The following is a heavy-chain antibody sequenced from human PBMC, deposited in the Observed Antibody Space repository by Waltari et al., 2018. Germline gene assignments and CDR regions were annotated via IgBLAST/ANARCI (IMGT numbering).Heavy chain of an antibody. CDR1: GYSISGCYY. CDR3: ARHSGFWSDFYYDGFDM. D-gene: IGHD3-3*01. Sequence: QVQLQESGPGLVKPSETLSLTCTGSGYSISGCYYWAWIRQPPGKGLEWIGTISYTENIYHNPSLKSRVTMSIDTSRDQFSLKLSSVTTADTAVYYCARHSGFWSDFYYDGFDMWGQGTTVIVSS. J-gene: IGHJ3*02. CDR2: ISYTENI. V-gene: IGHV4-38-2*02.